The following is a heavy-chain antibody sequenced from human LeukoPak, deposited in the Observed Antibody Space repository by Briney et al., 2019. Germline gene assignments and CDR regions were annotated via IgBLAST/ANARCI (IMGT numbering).Heavy chain of an antibody. J-gene: IGHJ4*02. CDR1: GFTFDYYA. CDR3: AKDFGTAVGTSDY. CDR2: INWNSDYI. V-gene: IGHV3-9*01. Sequence: GGSLRLSCAAAGFTFDYYAMHWYRQVPGKGLEWVAGINWNSDYIVYAESVTGRFTISRDNAKNSLFLQMNSLRAEDTALYYCAKDFGTAVGTSDYWGQGTLVTVSS. D-gene: IGHD6-19*01.